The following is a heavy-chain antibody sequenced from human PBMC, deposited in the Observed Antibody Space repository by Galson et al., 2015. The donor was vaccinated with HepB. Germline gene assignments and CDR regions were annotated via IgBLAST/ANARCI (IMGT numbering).Heavy chain of an antibody. D-gene: IGHD1-26*01. V-gene: IGHV2-70*11. J-gene: IGHJ4*02. CDR1: GFSLSTSGMC. CDR2: IDWDDDK. CDR3: ARTLIVGATKIDY. Sequence: PALVKPTPPLTLTCTFSGFSLSTSGMCVSWIRQPPGKALEWLARIDWDDDKYYSTSLKTRLTISKDTSKNQVVLTMTNMDPVDTATYYCARTLIVGATKIDYWGQGTLVTVSS.